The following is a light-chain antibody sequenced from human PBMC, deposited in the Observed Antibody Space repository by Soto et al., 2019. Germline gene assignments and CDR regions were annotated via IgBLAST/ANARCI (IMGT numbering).Light chain of an antibody. V-gene: IGLV2-14*01. J-gene: IGLJ1*01. CDR2: DVS. CDR1: SSDFGGYNY. CDR3: SSYISTSTPLV. Sequence: QSVLTQPASVSGSPGQSITISCTGTSSDFGGYNYVSWYQQDPGKAPKLMIYDVSNRPSGVSYRFSGSKSGNTASLTISGLQAEDEADYYCSSYISTSTPLVFGTGTKVTVL.